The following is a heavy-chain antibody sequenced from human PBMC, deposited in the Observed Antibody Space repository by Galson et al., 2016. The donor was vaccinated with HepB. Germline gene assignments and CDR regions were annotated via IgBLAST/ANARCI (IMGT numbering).Heavy chain of an antibody. Sequence: SLRLSCAASGFSFSNYAMSWVRQAPGKGLEWVSGINWNGGSTGYADSVKGRFTISRDNAKNSLYLQMNSLRAEDTALYHCARVTYYYDSSGYGYYYYYGMDVWGQGTTVTVSS. V-gene: IGHV3-20*01. CDR3: ARVTYYYDSSGYGYYYYYGMDV. CDR1: GFSFSNYA. J-gene: IGHJ6*02. CDR2: INWNGGST. D-gene: IGHD3-22*01.